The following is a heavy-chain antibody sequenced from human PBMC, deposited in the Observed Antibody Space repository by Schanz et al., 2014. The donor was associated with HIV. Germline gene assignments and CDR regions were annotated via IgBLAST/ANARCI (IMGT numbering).Heavy chain of an antibody. CDR3: AKDGNLYDSRYRGKGNYYHYYGMDV. CDR1: GFTFNNYA. CDR2: FSYDGTNK. D-gene: IGHD3-22*01. J-gene: IGHJ6*02. V-gene: IGHV3-30*18. Sequence: VQLVESGGGLVQPGGSLRLSCVASGFTFNNYAMTWVRQAPGKGLEWVAVFSYDGTNKKYEDSVKGRLTISRDNSKNTLYLQMKSLRPEDTAVYFCAKDGNLYDSRYRGKGNYYHYYGMDVWGQGTTVTVSS.